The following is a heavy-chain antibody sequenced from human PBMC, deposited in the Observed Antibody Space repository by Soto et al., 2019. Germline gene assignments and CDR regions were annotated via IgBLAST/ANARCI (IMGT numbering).Heavy chain of an antibody. Sequence: QVQLVQSGAEVKKPGSSVKVSCTASGGTFSSYAISWVRQAPGQGLEWMGGIIPIFGTANYAQKFQGRVTITADESTSTAYMELSSLRSEYTAVYYCARTDDILTGYRKRNYYYGMDVWGQGTTVTVSS. CDR3: ARTDDILTGYRKRNYYYGMDV. CDR1: GGTFSSYA. V-gene: IGHV1-69*01. CDR2: IIPIFGTA. J-gene: IGHJ6*02. D-gene: IGHD3-9*01.